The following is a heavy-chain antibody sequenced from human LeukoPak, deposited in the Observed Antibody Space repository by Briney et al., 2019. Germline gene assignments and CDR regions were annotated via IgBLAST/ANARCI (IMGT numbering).Heavy chain of an antibody. CDR3: ARVLVYGSGSYYPYYYYYGMDV. CDR1: GGSISSYY. D-gene: IGHD3-10*01. V-gene: IGHV4-59*01. Sequence: PSETLSLTCTVSGGSISSYYWSWIRQPPGKGLEWIGYIYYSGSTNYNPSLKSRVTISVDTSKNQFSLKLSSVTAADTAVYYCARVLVYGSGSYYPYYYYYGMDVWGQGTTVTVSS. CDR2: IYYSGST. J-gene: IGHJ6*02.